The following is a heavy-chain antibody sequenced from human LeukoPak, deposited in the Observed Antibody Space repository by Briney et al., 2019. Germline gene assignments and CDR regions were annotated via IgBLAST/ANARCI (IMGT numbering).Heavy chain of an antibody. CDR1: GGSFSGYY. CDR2: INHSGST. J-gene: IGHJ4*02. V-gene: IGHV4-34*01. Sequence: SETLSLTCAVYGGSFSGYYWSWIRQPPGKGLEWIGEINHSGSTNYNPSLKSRVTISVDTSKNRFSLKLSSVTAADTAVYYCASESASGGDYWGQGTLVTVSS. D-gene: IGHD1-26*01. CDR3: ASESASGGDY.